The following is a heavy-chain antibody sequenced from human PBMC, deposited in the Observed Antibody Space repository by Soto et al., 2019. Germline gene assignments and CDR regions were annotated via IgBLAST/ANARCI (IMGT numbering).Heavy chain of an antibody. J-gene: IGHJ4*02. Sequence: QVQLVQSGAEEKKPGASVKVSCKPSEYAFTSYIFHWVRQAPGQRLEWMGWINAGNGNTKYSQKFQGRVTITRDTSATTAYMELSSLRSEDTAVYYCARGSYFDYWGQGTLVTVSS. CDR2: INAGNGNT. CDR1: EYAFTSYI. V-gene: IGHV1-3*05. CDR3: ARGSYFDY.